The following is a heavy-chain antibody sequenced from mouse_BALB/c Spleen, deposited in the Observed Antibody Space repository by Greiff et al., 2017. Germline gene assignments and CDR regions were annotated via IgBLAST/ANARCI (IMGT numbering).Heavy chain of an antibody. CDR3: AREVYYDPPY. D-gene: IGHD2-4*01. Sequence: EVQGVESGGGLVQPGGSLKLSCAASGFTFSSYGMSWVRQTPDKRLELVATINSNGGSTYYPDSVKGRFTISRDNAKNTLYLQMSSLKYEDTAMYYCAREVYYDPPYWGQGTLVTVAA. J-gene: IGHJ3*01. CDR1: GFTFSSYG. V-gene: IGHV5-6-3*01. CDR2: INSNGGST.